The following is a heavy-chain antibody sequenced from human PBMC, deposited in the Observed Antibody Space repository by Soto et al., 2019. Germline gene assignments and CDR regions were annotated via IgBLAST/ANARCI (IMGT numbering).Heavy chain of an antibody. J-gene: IGHJ5*02. CDR2: VYSTGTT. Sequence: PSETLSLTCTVSSGSIRNYYWSWIRQPAGKGLEWIGRVYSTGTTNYNPSLRSRVAMSVDTSKNQFSLRLDSVTAADTATYFCARDEYYDSNNWFEHWGLGTLVTVSS. D-gene: IGHD3-22*01. CDR3: ARDEYYDSNNWFEH. CDR1: SGSIRNYY. V-gene: IGHV4-4*07.